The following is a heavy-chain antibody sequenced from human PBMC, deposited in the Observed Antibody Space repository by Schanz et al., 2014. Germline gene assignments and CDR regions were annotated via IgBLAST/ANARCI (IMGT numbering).Heavy chain of an antibody. J-gene: IGHJ3*02. V-gene: IGHV3-23*01. D-gene: IGHD7-27*01. CDR2: ISGSGGDT. CDR3: ARENLNWEAFDI. CDR1: GFTFSSYA. Sequence: EVQLLESGGGLVQPGGSLRLSCAASGFTFSSYAMSWVRQAPGKGLEWVSAISGSGGDTYYADSVKGRFTISRDNAKGSVYLQMNSLRAEDTAVYYCARENLNWEAFDIWGQGTVVTVSS.